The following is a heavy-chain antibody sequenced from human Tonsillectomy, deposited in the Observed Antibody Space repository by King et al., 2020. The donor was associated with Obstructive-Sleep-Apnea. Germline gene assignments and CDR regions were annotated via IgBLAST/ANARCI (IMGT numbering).Heavy chain of an antibody. J-gene: IGHJ1*01. V-gene: IGHV3-23*04. D-gene: IGHD4/OR15-4a*01. Sequence: VQLVESGGGLVQPGGSLRLSCAASGFTFSSYAMSWVRQAPGKGLEWVSAISGSGGSTYYADSVKGRFTISRDNSKNTLYLQMNSLRAEATAVYYCALGDSGDPQGYFQHWGRGPLVTVS. CDR2: ISGSGGST. CDR3: ALGDSGDPQGYFQH. CDR1: GFTFSSYA.